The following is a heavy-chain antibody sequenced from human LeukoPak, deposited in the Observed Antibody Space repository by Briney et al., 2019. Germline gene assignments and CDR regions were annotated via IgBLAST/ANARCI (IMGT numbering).Heavy chain of an antibody. CDR3: ARDWSSSWYRD. CDR1: GGSISSHY. CDR2: IYYSGST. D-gene: IGHD6-13*01. Sequence: PSETLSLTCTVSGGSISSHYWSWIRQPPGKGLGWVGYIYYSGSTNYNPSLKSRVTIPVHTSKNQLSLKLSSVTAADTAVYYCARDWSSSWYRDWGQGTLVTVSS. J-gene: IGHJ4*02. V-gene: IGHV4-59*11.